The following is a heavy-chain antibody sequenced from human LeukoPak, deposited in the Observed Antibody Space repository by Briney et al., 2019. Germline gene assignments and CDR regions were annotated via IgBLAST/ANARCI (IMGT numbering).Heavy chain of an antibody. D-gene: IGHD1-26*01. J-gene: IGHJ4*02. V-gene: IGHV3-30*02. CDR1: GFTFSTYT. CDR3: AKDMGATGGFGDY. Sequence: GGSLRLSCEASGFTFSTYTMNWVRQAPGKGLEWVAFIRYDGSNKYYADSVKGRFTISRDNSKNTLYLQMNSLRAEDTAVYYCAKDMGATGGFGDYWGQGTLVTVSS. CDR2: IRYDGSNK.